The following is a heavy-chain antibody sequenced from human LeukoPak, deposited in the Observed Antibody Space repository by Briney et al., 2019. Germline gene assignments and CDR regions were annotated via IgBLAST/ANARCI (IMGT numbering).Heavy chain of an antibody. CDR3: ARTPAERMAETVVIPGSFGDY. J-gene: IGHJ4*02. V-gene: IGHV5-51*01. D-gene: IGHD2-2*01. CDR1: GYSFTSYW. Sequence: GESLTISCKGSGYSFTSYWIGWVRQMPGKGLEWMGIIYPGDSDTRYSPSFQGQVTISADKSISTAYLQWSSLEASDTAMYYCARTPAERMAETVVIPGSFGDYWGQGTLVTVSS. CDR2: IYPGDSDT.